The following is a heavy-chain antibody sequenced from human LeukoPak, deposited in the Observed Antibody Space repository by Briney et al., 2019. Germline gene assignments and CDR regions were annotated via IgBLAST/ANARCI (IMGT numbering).Heavy chain of an antibody. CDR3: ARDSHSVDTATPRGFDP. CDR2: FHDSGSA. J-gene: IGHJ5*02. V-gene: IGHV4-59*01. Sequence: SEALSLSGTVSGDSIRWYSWSWIPLPPGKGLEWIGYFHDSGSANYNPSLKSRITMSVDTSKNQFSLKLRSVTAADTAVYYCARDSHSVDTATPRGFDPWGQGTLVTVSS. D-gene: IGHD2-15*01. CDR1: GDSIRWYS.